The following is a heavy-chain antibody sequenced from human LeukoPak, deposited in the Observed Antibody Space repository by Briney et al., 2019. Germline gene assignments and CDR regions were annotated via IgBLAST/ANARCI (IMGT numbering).Heavy chain of an antibody. D-gene: IGHD6-19*01. V-gene: IGHV3-30*18. CDR1: GFTFSVYG. J-gene: IGHJ4*02. CDR3: VKDSVVVAGLVNYFDY. CDR2: ISYDGSNK. Sequence: PGGSLRLSCAASGFTFSVYGMHWVRQAPGQGLEWVAVISYDGSNKYYGDSVKGRFTISRDNSKNTLYLQMKGLRAEDTAVYYCVKDSVVVAGLVNYFDYWGQGTLVTVSS.